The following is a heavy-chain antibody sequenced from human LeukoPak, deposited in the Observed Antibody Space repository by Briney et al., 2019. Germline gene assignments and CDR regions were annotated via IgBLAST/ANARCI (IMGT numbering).Heavy chain of an antibody. Sequence: ASVKVSCKASGGTFSSYAISWVRQAPGQGLEWMGGIIPIFGTANYAQKFQGRVTITADESTSTAYMELSSLRSEDTAVYYCARGINDFWSGWVSKNYYYYYMDVWGKGTTVTVSS. V-gene: IGHV1-69*13. D-gene: IGHD3-3*01. J-gene: IGHJ6*03. CDR1: GGTFSSYA. CDR3: ARGINDFWSGWVSKNYYYYYMDV. CDR2: IIPIFGTA.